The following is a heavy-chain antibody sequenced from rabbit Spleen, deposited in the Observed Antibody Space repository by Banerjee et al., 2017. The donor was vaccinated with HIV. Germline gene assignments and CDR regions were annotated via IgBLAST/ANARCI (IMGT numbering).Heavy chain of an antibody. CDR3: ARSVSRSYMNRLDL. CDR1: GFSFSSSYY. V-gene: IGHV1S45*01. D-gene: IGHD1-1*01. Sequence: QEQLVESGGGLVQPEGSLTLTCTASGFSFSSSYYMCWVRQAPGKGLEWIACIYVGSSGSTYYASWVNGRFSISETSSTTVTLQMTSLTAADTATYFCARSVSRSYMNRLDLWGPGTLVTVS. CDR2: IYVGSSGST. J-gene: IGHJ3*01.